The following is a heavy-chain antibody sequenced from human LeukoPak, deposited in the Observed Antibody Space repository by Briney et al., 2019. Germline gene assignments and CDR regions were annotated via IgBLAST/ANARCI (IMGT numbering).Heavy chain of an antibody. V-gene: IGHV3-23*01. D-gene: IGHD2/OR15-2a*01. CDR1: GFTFSSNA. CDR2: ISGSGYST. CDR3: AKVVAGNIDYYFDY. J-gene: IGHJ4*02. Sequence: GGSLRLSCAASGFTFSSNAMSWVRQVPGKGLEWVSEISGSGYSTYYADSVKGRFTISRDNSKNTLYLQMDSLRAEDMAVYYCAKVVAGNIDYYFDYWGQGILVAVSS.